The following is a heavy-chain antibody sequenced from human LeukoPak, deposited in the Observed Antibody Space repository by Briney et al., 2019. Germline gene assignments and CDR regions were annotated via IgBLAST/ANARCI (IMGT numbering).Heavy chain of an antibody. CDR1: GGSVSSYY. D-gene: IGHD2-21*02. CDR3: ARLQVHCGGDCYTRWFDP. CDR2: IYYSGST. V-gene: IGHV4-59*08. J-gene: IGHJ5*02. Sequence: SETQSLTCTVSGGSVSSYYWSWIRQPPGKGLEWIAYIYYSGSTKYNPSLKSRVTISLDRSKNQFSLKLRSVTAADTAVYYCARLQVHCGGDCYTRWFDPWGQGTLVTVSS.